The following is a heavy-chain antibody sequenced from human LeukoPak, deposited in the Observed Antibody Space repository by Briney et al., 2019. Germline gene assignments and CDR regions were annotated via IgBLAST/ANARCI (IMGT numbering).Heavy chain of an antibody. J-gene: IGHJ4*02. CDR2: IKQDGSEK. CDR3: ARDHQSYSSGCFDY. V-gene: IGHV3-7*03. CDR1: GFTFSNYW. Sequence: GGSLRLSCAASGFTFSNYWMNWVRQAPGKGLEWVANIKQDGSEKYYVDSVEGRFTVSRDNTKNSLYLQMNSLRAEDTALYYCARDHQSYSSGCFDYWGQGTLVTVSS. D-gene: IGHD6-19*01.